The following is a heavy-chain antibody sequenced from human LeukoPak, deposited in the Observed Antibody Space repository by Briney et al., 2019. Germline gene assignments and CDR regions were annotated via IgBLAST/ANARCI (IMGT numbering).Heavy chain of an antibody. D-gene: IGHD3-22*01. CDR3: ARDRYYYDSSGYFYFDY. Sequence: SETLSLTCTVSGGSISSYYWSWIRQPAGKGLEWIGRIYTSGSTNYNPSLKSRVTMSVDTSKNQFSLKLSSVTAADTAVYYCARDRYYYDSSGYFYFDYWGQGTLVTVSS. CDR2: IYTSGST. V-gene: IGHV4-4*07. J-gene: IGHJ4*02. CDR1: GGSISSYY.